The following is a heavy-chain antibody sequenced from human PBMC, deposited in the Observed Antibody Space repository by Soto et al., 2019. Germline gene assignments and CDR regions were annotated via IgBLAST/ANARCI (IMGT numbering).Heavy chain of an antibody. Sequence: GSLRLSCSASGLTFSNYAIHWVRQAPGQGLEWVAVISFDGNNKYYTESVKGRFTISRDNSKNTVYLQMNSLGDEDTAVYYCVRAPGPMYYAMDAWGQGTVVTV. CDR2: ISFDGNNK. J-gene: IGHJ6*02. CDR1: GLTFSNYA. D-gene: IGHD2-8*01. CDR3: VRAPGPMYYAMDA. V-gene: IGHV3-30*14.